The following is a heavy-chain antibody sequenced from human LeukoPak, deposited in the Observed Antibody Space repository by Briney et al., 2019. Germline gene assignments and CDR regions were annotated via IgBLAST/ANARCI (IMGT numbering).Heavy chain of an antibody. CDR3: ARVRFGPGGELFDY. J-gene: IGHJ4*02. CDR1: GGSFSGYY. V-gene: IGHV4-34*01. CDR2: INHSGTT. D-gene: IGHD3-3*01. Sequence: SETLSLTCTVHGGSFSGYYWSWIRQPPGKGLEWIGEINHSGTTNYNPSLKSRVTMSVDASKNQFSLKLTSVTAADTAVYFCARVRFGPGGELFDYWGQGTLVTVSS.